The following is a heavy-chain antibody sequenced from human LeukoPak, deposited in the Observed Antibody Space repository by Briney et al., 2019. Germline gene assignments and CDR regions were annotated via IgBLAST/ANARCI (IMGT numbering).Heavy chain of an antibody. CDR2: ISWNSGSI. J-gene: IGHJ6*02. V-gene: IGHV3-9*01. CDR1: GFTFDDYA. CDR3: ATTRPLYCSGGSCPLTPYYYGMDV. D-gene: IGHD2-15*01. Sequence: GGSLRLSCAASGFTFDDYAMHWVRQAPGKGLEWVSGISWNSGSIGYADSVKGRFTISRDNAKNSLYLQMNSLRAEDTAVYYCATTRPLYCSGGSCPLTPYYYGMDVWGQGTTVTVSS.